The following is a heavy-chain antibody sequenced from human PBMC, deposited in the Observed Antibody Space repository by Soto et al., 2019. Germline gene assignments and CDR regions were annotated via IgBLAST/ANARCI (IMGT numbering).Heavy chain of an antibody. CDR3: ARYSGSYHDAFDI. D-gene: IGHD1-26*01. Sequence: ASETLSLTCTVSGGSVSNRSYCCIFIRQPPGKGLEWIGYIYYSGSTNYNPSLKSRVTISVDTSKNQFSLKLSSVTAADTAVYYCARYSGSYHDAFDIWGQGTMVTVSS. J-gene: IGHJ3*02. V-gene: IGHV4-61*01. CDR2: IYYSGST. CDR1: GGSVSNRSYC.